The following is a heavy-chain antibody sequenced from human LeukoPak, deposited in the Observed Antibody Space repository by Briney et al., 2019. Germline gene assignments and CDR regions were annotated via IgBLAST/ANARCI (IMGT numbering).Heavy chain of an antibody. CDR2: INTNTGNP. Sequence: GASVKVSCKTSGYTFSDYNLHWVRQAPGQGLEWMGWINTNTGNPTYAQGFTGRFVFSLDTSVNTAYLQISSLKAEDTAVYYCARVVHPYDYESSGLTYDAFDIWGQGTMVTVSS. CDR3: ARVVHPYDYESSGLTYDAFDI. D-gene: IGHD3-22*01. CDR1: GYTFSDYN. V-gene: IGHV7-4-1*02. J-gene: IGHJ3*02.